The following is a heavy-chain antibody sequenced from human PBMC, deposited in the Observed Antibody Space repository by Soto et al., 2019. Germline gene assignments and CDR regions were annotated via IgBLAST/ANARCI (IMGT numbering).Heavy chain of an antibody. CDR1: GFTFSNYA. J-gene: IGHJ4*02. D-gene: IGHD5-12*01. CDR2: ITVSGHRT. Sequence: GSLRLSFAASGFTFSNYAMTWVRQAPGKGLEWVSSITVSGHRTYHADSVKGRFSISRDNSKSTAYLEMNRLRAEDTAVYYCANNVYGGYVYFDYWGQGTPVTVSS. V-gene: IGHV3-23*01. CDR3: ANNVYGGYVYFDY.